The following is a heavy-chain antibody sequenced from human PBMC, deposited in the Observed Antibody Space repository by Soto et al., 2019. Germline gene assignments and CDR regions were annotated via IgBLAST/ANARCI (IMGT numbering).Heavy chain of an antibody. CDR2: ISYDGSNK. D-gene: IGHD6-19*01. J-gene: IGHJ4*02. CDR1: GFTFSSYA. CDR3: ARDRQWLAKSYFDY. Sequence: QVQLVESGGGVVQPGRSLRLSCAASGFTFSSYAMHWVRQAPGKGLEWVAVISYDGSNKYYADSVKGRFTISRDNSKNKLYLQMNSLRAEDTAVYYCARDRQWLAKSYFDYWGQGTLVTVSS. V-gene: IGHV3-30-3*01.